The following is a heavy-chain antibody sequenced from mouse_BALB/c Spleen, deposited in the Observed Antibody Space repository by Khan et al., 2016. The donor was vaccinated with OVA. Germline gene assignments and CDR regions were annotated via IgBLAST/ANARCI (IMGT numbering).Heavy chain of an antibody. CDR3: ARPDY. Sequence: QFQLVQSGPELKKPGETVKISCKASGYTFTNYGMNWVKQAPGKGLKWMGWINTNTGESAYAEEFKGRFAFSLETSARTAYLQINNLKNEDTATFFCARPDYWGQGTTLTVSS. J-gene: IGHJ2*01. CDR1: GYTFTNYG. V-gene: IGHV9-3*02. CDR2: INTNTGES.